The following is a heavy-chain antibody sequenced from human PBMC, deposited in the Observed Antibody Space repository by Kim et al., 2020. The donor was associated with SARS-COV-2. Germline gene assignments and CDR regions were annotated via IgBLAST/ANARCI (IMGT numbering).Heavy chain of an antibody. J-gene: IGHJ4*02. CDR3: TTEIAVAGTFYFDY. V-gene: IGHV3-15*01. D-gene: IGHD6-19*01. Sequence: AATVKGRFTISRDDSKNTLYLQMNSLKTEDTAVYYCTTEIAVAGTFYFDYWGQGTLVTVSS.